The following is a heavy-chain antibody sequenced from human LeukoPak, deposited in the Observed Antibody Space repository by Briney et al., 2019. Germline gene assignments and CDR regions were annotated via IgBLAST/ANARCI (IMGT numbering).Heavy chain of an antibody. Sequence: PGGSLRLSCAASGFTVSSYEMNWVRQAPGKGLEWISYISSSGSAIYYADSVKGRFTISRDNAKNSLYLQMNSLRAEDTALYYCAKDRRPTVSGGYFDLWGRGTLVIVSS. CDR3: AKDRRPTVSGGYFDL. D-gene: IGHD3-10*01. CDR2: ISSSGSAI. V-gene: IGHV3-48*03. CDR1: GFTVSSYE. J-gene: IGHJ2*01.